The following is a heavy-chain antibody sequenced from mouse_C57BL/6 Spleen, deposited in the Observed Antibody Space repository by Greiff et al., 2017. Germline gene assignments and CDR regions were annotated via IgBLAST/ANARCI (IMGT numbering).Heavy chain of an antibody. V-gene: IGHV14-4*01. CDR2: IDPENGDT. J-gene: IGHJ4*01. D-gene: IGHD1-1*01. CDR1: GFNIKDDY. CDR3: TIYYYEAMDY. Sequence: VQLQQSGAELVRPGASVKLSCTASGFNIKDDYMHWVKQRPEQGLEWIAWIDPENGDTEYASKFQGKATITADTSSNTAYLQLSSLTSEDTAVYYCTIYYYEAMDYWGQGTSVTVSS.